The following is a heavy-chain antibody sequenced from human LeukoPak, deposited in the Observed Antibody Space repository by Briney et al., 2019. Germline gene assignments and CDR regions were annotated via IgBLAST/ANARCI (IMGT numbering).Heavy chain of an antibody. V-gene: IGHV3-21*01. CDR1: GFTFSSYS. CDR2: ISSSSSYI. D-gene: IGHD2-15*01. J-gene: IGHJ4*02. CDR3: ARSGDSLFLYYFDY. Sequence: GGSLRLSCAASGFTFSSYSMNWVRQAPGKGLEWVSSISSSSSYIYYADSVKGRFTISRDNAKNSLYLQMYSLRAEDTAVYYCARSGDSLFLYYFDYWGQGTLVTVSS.